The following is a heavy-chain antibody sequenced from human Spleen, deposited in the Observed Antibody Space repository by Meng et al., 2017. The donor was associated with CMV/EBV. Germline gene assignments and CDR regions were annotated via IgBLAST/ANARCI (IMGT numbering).Heavy chain of an antibody. CDR3: ARGSLRFSEGLPPDDYYFGMDV. J-gene: IGHJ6*02. D-gene: IGHD3-3*01. CDR1: GGSITYYY. V-gene: IGHV4-59*13. Sequence: SETLSLTCSVSGGSITYYYWSWVRQSPETGLECIGYIHYSGNASYKSSLKSRVSISMDTSKKQLSLKLTAVTPADTGIYYCARGSLRFSEGLPPDDYYFGMDVWGRGASVTVSS. CDR2: IHYSGNA.